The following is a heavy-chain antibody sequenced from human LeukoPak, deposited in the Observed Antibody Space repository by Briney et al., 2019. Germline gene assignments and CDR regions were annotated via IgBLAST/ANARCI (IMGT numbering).Heavy chain of an antibody. CDR3: ARDCSGGSCYGY. Sequence: ASAKVSCKASGYTFTSYDINWVRQATGQGLEWMGWMNPNSGNTGYAQKFQGRVTMTRNTSISAAYMELSSLRSDDTAVYYCARDCSGGSCYGYWGQGTLVTVSS. D-gene: IGHD2-15*01. CDR2: MNPNSGNT. CDR1: GYTFTSYD. V-gene: IGHV1-8*01. J-gene: IGHJ4*02.